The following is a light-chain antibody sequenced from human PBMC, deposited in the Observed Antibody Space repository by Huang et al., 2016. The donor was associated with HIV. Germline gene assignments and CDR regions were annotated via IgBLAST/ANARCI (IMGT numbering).Light chain of an antibody. J-gene: IGKJ2*01. CDR1: QDISNY. CDR2: DAS. Sequence: DIQMTQSPSSLSASVGDRVTITCQASQDISNYLSWYQHKPGRAPKPLIFDASRLETGVPSRFSGSESGTYFTLTIASLQPEDVATYYCQHYDDPYTFGQGTKLEIK. V-gene: IGKV1-33*01. CDR3: QHYDDPYT.